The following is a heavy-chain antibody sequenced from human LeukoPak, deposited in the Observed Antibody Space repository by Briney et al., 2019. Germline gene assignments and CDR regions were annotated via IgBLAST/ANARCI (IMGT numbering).Heavy chain of an antibody. V-gene: IGHV3-74*01. CDR1: GFTFSSYW. D-gene: IGHD5-18*01. CDR3: ARGRKYSYGTYYYGLDV. J-gene: IGHJ6*02. Sequence: GGSLKLSCAASGFTFSSYWMHWVRQAPGKGLVWVSNINSDGSTTTYADSVKGRFTISRDNSKNTLYLQMNSLRAEDTAVYYCARGRKYSYGTYYYGLDVWGQGTTVTVCS. CDR2: INSDGSTT.